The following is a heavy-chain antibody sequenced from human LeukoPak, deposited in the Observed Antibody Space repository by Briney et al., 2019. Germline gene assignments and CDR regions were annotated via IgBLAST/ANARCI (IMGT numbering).Heavy chain of an antibody. CDR2: ISSSSSTI. CDR3: ARERWEQLEWYYYYYGMDV. Sequence: PGRRLRPSCAASGFTFSSYSMNWVRQAPGKGLEWVSYISSSSSTIYYAYSVKGRFTISRDNAKNSLYLQMNSLRAEDTAVYYCARERWEQLEWYYYYYGMDVWGQGTTVTVSS. J-gene: IGHJ6*02. V-gene: IGHV3-48*01. D-gene: IGHD1-1*01. CDR1: GFTFSSYS.